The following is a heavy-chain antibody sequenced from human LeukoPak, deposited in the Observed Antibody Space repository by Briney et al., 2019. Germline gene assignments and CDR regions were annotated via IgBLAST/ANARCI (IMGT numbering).Heavy chain of an antibody. CDR3: ASGLDDILTGYYTDYFDY. CDR2: INSDGSST. CDR1: GFTFSSYW. V-gene: IGHV3-74*01. Sequence: PGGSLRLSCAASGFTFSSYWMHWVRQAPGKGLVWVSRINSDGSSTSYADSVKGRFTISRDNAKNTLYLQMNSLRAEDTAVYYCASGLDDILTGYYTDYFDYWGQGTLVTVSS. D-gene: IGHD3-9*01. J-gene: IGHJ4*02.